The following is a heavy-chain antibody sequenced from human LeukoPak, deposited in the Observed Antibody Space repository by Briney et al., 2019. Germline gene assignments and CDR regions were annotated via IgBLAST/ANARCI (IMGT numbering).Heavy chain of an antibody. D-gene: IGHD3-9*01. CDR3: AKDRNYDILGWFDP. CDR1: GFTFDDYA. V-gene: IGHV3-9*01. J-gene: IGHJ5*02. Sequence: GGSLRLSCAASGFTFDDYAMHWVRQAPGKGLEWVSGISWNSDSIGYADSVKGRFTISRDNAKNSLYLQMNSLRAEDTALYYCAKDRNYDILGWFDPWGQGTLVTVSS. CDR2: ISWNSDSI.